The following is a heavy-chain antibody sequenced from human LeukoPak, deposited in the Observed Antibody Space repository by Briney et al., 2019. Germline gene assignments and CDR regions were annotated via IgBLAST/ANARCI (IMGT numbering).Heavy chain of an antibody. V-gene: IGHV3-7*01. CDR1: GFIFSTYW. J-gene: IGHJ4*01. CDR3: VRGCGRASCPYFFDS. CDR2: IRQDGSET. D-gene: IGHD2-2*01. Sequence: GGSLRLSCAASGFIFSTYWMSWVRQAPGKGVEWVATIRQDGSETHYVGSVRGRFTISRDNAKNSLYLQVNSLRAEDTGVYYCVRGCGRASCPYFFDSWGHGSLVTVSS.